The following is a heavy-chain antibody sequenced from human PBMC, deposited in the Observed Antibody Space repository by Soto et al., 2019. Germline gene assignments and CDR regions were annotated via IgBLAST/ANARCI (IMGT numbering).Heavy chain of an antibody. D-gene: IGHD2-2*01. CDR1: EVILTNSA. Sequence: VGSLRLSCVGSEVILTNSAMHWVRQAPGKGLEWVAVVSSDGSLKYYADSVEGRFTISRDSSKNTLYLQMNSLRPEDTAVYYCTREGPSSLTSYFDYWGQGTLVTVSS. CDR2: VSSDGSLK. V-gene: IGHV3-30*04. CDR3: TREGPSSLTSYFDY. J-gene: IGHJ4*02.